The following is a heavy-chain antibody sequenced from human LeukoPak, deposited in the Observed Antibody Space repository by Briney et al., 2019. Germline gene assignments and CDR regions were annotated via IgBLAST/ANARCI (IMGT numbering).Heavy chain of an antibody. D-gene: IGHD2-2*01. CDR3: ARDDCSSTSCPGYWYYGMDV. J-gene: IGHJ6*02. CDR2: ISSSSTYI. V-gene: IGHV3-21*01. CDR1: GFTFSSYS. Sequence: GGSLRLSCAASGFTFSSYSMNWVRQAPGKGLEWVSSISSSSTYIYYADSVKGRFTISRDNAKNSLYLQMNSLRAEDTAVYYCARDDCSSTSCPGYWYYGMDVWGQGTTVTVSS.